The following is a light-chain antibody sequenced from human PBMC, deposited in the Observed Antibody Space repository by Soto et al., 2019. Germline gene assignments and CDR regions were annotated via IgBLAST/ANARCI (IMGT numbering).Light chain of an antibody. V-gene: IGKV1-39*01. Sequence: DIQMTQSPSSLSASVGDRVTITCRASQSISSYLNWYQQKPGKAPKLLIYAASSLQSGVPARFSGSGSGTDFTLTISSLQPEDFATYYCRQSYSTPPRWTFGQGTKVEIK. J-gene: IGKJ1*01. CDR2: AAS. CDR3: RQSYSTPPRWT. CDR1: QSISSY.